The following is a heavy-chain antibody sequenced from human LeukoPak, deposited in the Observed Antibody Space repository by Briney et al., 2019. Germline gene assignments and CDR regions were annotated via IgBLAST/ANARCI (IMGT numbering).Heavy chain of an antibody. Sequence: SVKVSCKASGGTFSSYAISWVRQAPGQGLEWMGGIIPIFGTANYAQKFQGRVTITAEESTSTAYMELSSLRSEDTAVYYCAGLPRTMVRGKRNFQHWGQGTLVTVSS. V-gene: IGHV1-69*01. CDR1: GGTFSSYA. D-gene: IGHD3-10*01. CDR3: AGLPRTMVRGKRNFQH. CDR2: IIPIFGTA. J-gene: IGHJ1*01.